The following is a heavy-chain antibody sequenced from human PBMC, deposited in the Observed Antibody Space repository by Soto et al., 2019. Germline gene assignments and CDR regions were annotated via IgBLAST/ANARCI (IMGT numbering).Heavy chain of an antibody. D-gene: IGHD4-17*01. V-gene: IGHV1-69*08. CDR1: GGTFSSYT. CDR3: AGDRYGDYPLAFDI. Sequence: QVQLVQSGAEVKKPGSSVKVSCKASGGTFSSYTISWVRQAPGQGREWMGRIIPILGIANYSQKFQGRVTLTADKSTRTAYIELSSLRSEDTAVYYCAGDRYGDYPLAFDIWGQGTMVTVSS. CDR2: IIPILGIA. J-gene: IGHJ3*02.